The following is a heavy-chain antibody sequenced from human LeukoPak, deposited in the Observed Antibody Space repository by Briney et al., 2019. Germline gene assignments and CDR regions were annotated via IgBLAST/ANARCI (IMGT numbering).Heavy chain of an antibody. Sequence: SETLSLTCAVYGGSFSGYYWSWIRQPPGKGLEWIGNIFYSGSTYYSPSLRSQVTISLDTSRNQFSLKLNSVTAPDTAVYYCAKSNGYGLVDIWGQGTMVSVSS. CDR3: AKSNGYGLVDI. J-gene: IGHJ3*02. CDR2: IFYSGST. D-gene: IGHD3-10*01. V-gene: IGHV4-34*12. CDR1: GGSFSGYY.